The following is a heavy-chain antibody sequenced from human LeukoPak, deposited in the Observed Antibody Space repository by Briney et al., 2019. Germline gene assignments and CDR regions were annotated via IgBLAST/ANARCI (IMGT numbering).Heavy chain of an antibody. CDR3: AKDRDTRGDPEYYFDY. Sequence: GRSLRLSCAASGFTFSSYGMRWVRQAPGKGLEGVAVISYDGSNKYYADSVKGRFTISRDNSKNTLYLQMNSLRAEDTAVYYCAKDRDTRGDPEYYFDYWGQGTLVTVSS. J-gene: IGHJ4*02. CDR2: ISYDGSNK. CDR1: GFTFSSYG. V-gene: IGHV3-30*18. D-gene: IGHD2-21*02.